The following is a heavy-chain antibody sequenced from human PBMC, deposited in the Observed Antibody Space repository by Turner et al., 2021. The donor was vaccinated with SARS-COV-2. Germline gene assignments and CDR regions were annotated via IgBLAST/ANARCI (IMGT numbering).Heavy chain of an antibody. V-gene: IGHV4-39*01. CDR1: GGSISSSYYY. CDR3: ARHGPTSTTKAFDP. D-gene: IGHD4-17*01. CDR2: IHYSWST. Sequence: QLQLQESGPGLVKPSETLSLSCTVSGGSISSSYYYWGWIRQPPGKGLEWIGRIHYSWSTYYHPSLKSRVTISVDTSKNQFSLKLNSVTAADTAVYYCARHGPTSTTKAFDPWGQGTLVTVSS. J-gene: IGHJ5*02.